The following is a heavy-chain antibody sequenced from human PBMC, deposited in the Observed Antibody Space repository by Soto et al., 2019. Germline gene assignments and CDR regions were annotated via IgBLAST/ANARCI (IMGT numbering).Heavy chain of an antibody. D-gene: IGHD1-26*01. CDR1: GGSISSGRYY. Sequence: SETLSLTCAVYGGSISSGRYYWSWIRQPPGMGLEWIGEIYHSGSTNYNPSLKSRVTISVDKSKNQFSLKLSSVTAADTAVYYCARRASEIEAFDYWGQGTLVTVSS. J-gene: IGHJ4*02. CDR2: IYHSGST. CDR3: ARRASEIEAFDY. V-gene: IGHV4-61*05.